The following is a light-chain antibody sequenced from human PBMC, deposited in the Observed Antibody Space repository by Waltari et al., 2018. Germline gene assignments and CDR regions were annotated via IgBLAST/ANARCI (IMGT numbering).Light chain of an antibody. Sequence: SYDLTQPPSVSVSPGQTARTPCSGDTLTKQYAYWYQQKPGQAPVLVIYNDTERPSGIPERFSGSSSGTTVTLTISGVQSEDEADYYCQSKDNSNTYLYWMFGGGTKLTVL. CDR2: NDT. J-gene: IGLJ3*02. CDR3: QSKDNSNTYLYWM. CDR1: TLTKQY. V-gene: IGLV3-25*03.